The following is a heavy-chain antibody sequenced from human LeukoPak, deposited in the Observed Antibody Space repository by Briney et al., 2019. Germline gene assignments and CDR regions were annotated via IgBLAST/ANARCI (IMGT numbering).Heavy chain of an antibody. CDR2: VSAYNGNT. CDR1: GYTFTSYG. J-gene: IGHJ3*02. D-gene: IGHD1-26*01. Sequence: ASVKVSCKASGYTFTSYGIRWVRQAPGQGLEWMGWVSAYNGNTNYAQKLQGRVTMTADTSTSTAYMELRSLRSDDTAVHYCSRHYSGSSSDAFDISGAGAMVTPSS. V-gene: IGHV1-18*01. CDR3: SRHYSGSSSDAFDI.